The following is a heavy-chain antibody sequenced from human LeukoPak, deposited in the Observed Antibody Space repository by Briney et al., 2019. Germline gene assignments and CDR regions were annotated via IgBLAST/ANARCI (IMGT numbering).Heavy chain of an antibody. CDR2: ISGSGGST. CDR3: AKEDEMATNFDY. D-gene: IGHD5-24*01. Sequence: GRSLRLSCAASGFTFSSYGMHWVRQAPGKGLEWVSAISGSGGSTYYADSVKGRFTISRDNSKNTLYLQMNSLRAEDTAVYYCAKEDEMATNFDYWGQGTLVTVSS. CDR1: GFTFSSYG. J-gene: IGHJ4*02. V-gene: IGHV3-23*01.